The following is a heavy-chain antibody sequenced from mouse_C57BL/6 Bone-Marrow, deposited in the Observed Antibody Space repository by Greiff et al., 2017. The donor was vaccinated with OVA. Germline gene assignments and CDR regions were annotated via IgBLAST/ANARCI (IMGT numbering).Heavy chain of an antibody. D-gene: IGHD1-1*01. J-gene: IGHJ3*01. CDR2: IDPEDGET. CDR3: ARDFSITTVVARGFAD. CDR1: GFTIKDYY. Sequence: VQLQQSGAELVKPGASVKLSCTASGFTIKDYYMHWVKQRTEQGLEWIGRIDPEDGETKYAPKFQGKATITADTSSNTAYLQLSSLKSEDTAVYYCARDFSITTVVARGFADWGQGTLVTVSA. V-gene: IGHV14-2*01.